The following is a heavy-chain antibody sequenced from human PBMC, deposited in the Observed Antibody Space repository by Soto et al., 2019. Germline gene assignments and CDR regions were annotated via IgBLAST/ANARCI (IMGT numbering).Heavy chain of an antibody. CDR3: ARDMTMVKRGGHDY. Sequence: GGSLRLSCAASGFTFSSYWMHWVRQAPGRGLVWVSRINSDGSSTSYADSVKGRFTISRDNAKNTLYLQMNSLRAEDTAVYYCARDMTMVKRGGHDYWGQGTLVTVSS. J-gene: IGHJ4*02. CDR2: INSDGSST. V-gene: IGHV3-74*01. CDR1: GFTFSSYW. D-gene: IGHD3-10*01.